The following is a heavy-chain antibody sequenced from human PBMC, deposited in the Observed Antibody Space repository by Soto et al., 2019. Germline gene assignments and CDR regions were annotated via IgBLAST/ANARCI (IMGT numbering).Heavy chain of an antibody. CDR3: AKGHYYDNVGNWVANQAFDS. J-gene: IGHJ4*02. CDR1: GFSFNNYA. D-gene: IGHD3-22*01. V-gene: IGHV3-23*01. CDR2: ISGGGTGT. Sequence: EVQLLQSGGGVVQPGGSLRLSCAVSGFSFNNYAMNWVRLAPGKGLEWVSSISGGGTGTYSADAVRGRLTISSDKSRKTVYLQMSSLRAEDTAVYYCAKGHYYDNVGNWVANQAFDSWGQGSLVTVSS.